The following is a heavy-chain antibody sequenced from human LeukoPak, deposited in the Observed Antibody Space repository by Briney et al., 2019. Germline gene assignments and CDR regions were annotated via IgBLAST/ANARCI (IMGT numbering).Heavy chain of an antibody. CDR3: AKEMRYYDSSGYPPDAFDI. J-gene: IGHJ3*02. CDR2: IRYDGCNK. CDR1: GFTFSSYG. D-gene: IGHD3-22*01. V-gene: IGHV3-30*02. Sequence: GGSLRLSCAASGFTFSSYGMHWVRQAPGKGLEWVAFIRYDGCNKYYADSVKGRFTISRDNSKNTLYLQMNSLRAEDTAVYYCAKEMRYYDSSGYPPDAFDIWGQGTMVTVSS.